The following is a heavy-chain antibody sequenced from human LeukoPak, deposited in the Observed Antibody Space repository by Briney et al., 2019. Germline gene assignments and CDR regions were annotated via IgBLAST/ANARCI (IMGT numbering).Heavy chain of an antibody. D-gene: IGHD1-26*01. CDR2: INHSGSS. CDR3: ARRFSGPRVVGATTLKAFDI. Sequence: SETLSLTCAVYGGSFSGYYWSWIRQPPGKGLEWIGEINHSGSSNYNPSPKSRVTISVDTSKNQFSLKLSSVTAADTAVYYCARRFSGPRVVGATTLKAFDIWGQGTMVTVSS. J-gene: IGHJ3*02. V-gene: IGHV4-34*01. CDR1: GGSFSGYY.